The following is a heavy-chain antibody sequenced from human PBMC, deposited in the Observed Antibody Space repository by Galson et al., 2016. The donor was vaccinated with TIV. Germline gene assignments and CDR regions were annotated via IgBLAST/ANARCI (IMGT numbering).Heavy chain of an antibody. J-gene: IGHJ4*02. V-gene: IGHV1-8*01. CDR3: SRGHYYDSSGYSFDF. CDR2: MSPSNGNT. Sequence: SVKVSCKASGYTFTSSDISWIRQAPGQGLEWMGWMSPSNGNTGYAQKFRGRITMTRHPSTTTVYMELSGLTSEDTAVYYCSRGHYYDSSGYSFDFWGQGTLVTVSS. CDR1: GYTFTSSD. D-gene: IGHD3-22*01.